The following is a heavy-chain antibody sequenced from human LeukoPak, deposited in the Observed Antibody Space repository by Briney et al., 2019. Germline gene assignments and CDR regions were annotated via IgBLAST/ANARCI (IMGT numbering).Heavy chain of an antibody. V-gene: IGHV3-21*01. CDR1: GFTFSSYS. D-gene: IGHD6-13*01. CDR2: ISSSSSYI. J-gene: IGHJ3*02. Sequence: GGSLRLSCAASGFTFSSYSMNWVRQAPGKGLEWVSSISSSSSYIYYADSVKGRFTISRDNAKNSLYLQMNSLRAEDTAVYYCARGKSSSSWYLPDAFDIWGQGTMVTVSS. CDR3: ARGKSSSSWYLPDAFDI.